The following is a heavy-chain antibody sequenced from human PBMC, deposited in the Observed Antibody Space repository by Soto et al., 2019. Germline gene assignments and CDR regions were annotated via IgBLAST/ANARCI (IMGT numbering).Heavy chain of an antibody. J-gene: IGHJ3*02. Sequence: QVQLVQSGAEVKKPGASVKVSCKASGYSFTDHYIHWVRQAPGQGLEWMGWVNPNTGGTNYAQKFHGSVTMTRDTSITTAYMEVSSLSSADTDLCCCASLDSGGYYGNAFDMWGNVTMVTVSS. D-gene: IGHD3-22*01. CDR2: VNPNTGGT. CDR3: ASLDSGGYYGNAFDM. V-gene: IGHV1-2*02. CDR1: GYSFTDHY.